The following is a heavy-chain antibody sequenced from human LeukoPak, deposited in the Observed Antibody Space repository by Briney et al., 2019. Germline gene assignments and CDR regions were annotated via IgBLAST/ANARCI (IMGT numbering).Heavy chain of an antibody. D-gene: IGHD5/OR15-5a*01. V-gene: IGHV1-46*01. Sequence: GASVKVSCKASGYTFTSYYMHWVRQAPGQGLEWMGIINPSGGSTSYTQKFQGRVTMTRDTSANTVYMELSSLRSEDTAVYYCARATLYDYYFDYWGQGILVTVSS. J-gene: IGHJ4*02. CDR3: ARATLYDYYFDY. CDR2: INPSGGST. CDR1: GYTFTSYY.